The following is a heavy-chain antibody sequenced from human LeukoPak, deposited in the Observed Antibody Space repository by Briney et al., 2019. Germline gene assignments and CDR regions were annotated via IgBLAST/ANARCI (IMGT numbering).Heavy chain of an antibody. Sequence: GGSLRLSCAASGFTFSSYSMNWVRQAPGKGLEWVSSISSSSSYIYYADSVKGRFTISRDNAKNSLYLQMNSLRAEDTAVYYCAREKAYCGGDCYSGSTDYWGQGTLVTVSS. J-gene: IGHJ4*02. CDR1: GFTFSSYS. D-gene: IGHD2-21*02. CDR3: AREKAYCGGDCYSGSTDY. CDR2: ISSSSSYI. V-gene: IGHV3-21*01.